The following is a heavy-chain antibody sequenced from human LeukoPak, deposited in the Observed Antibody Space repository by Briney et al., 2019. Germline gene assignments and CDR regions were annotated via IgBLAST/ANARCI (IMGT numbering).Heavy chain of an antibody. J-gene: IGHJ3*02. V-gene: IGHV1-2*06. CDR3: ARQLSPFAFDI. Sequence: ASVEVSCKASGYTFTAYYMHWVRQAPGQGLEWVGRINPNSGGTNYAQKFQDRVTMTRNTSISTAYMELSRLRSDDTAVYYCARQLSPFAFDIWGQGTMVTISS. CDR2: INPNSGGT. D-gene: IGHD5-18*01. CDR1: GYTFTAYY.